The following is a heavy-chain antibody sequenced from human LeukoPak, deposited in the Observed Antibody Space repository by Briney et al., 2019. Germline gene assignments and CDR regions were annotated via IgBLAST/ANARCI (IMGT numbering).Heavy chain of an antibody. Sequence: PSETLSLTCTVSGGSISSYYWSWIRQPPGKGLEWIGYIYYSGSTYYNPSLKSRVTISVDTSKNQFSLKLSSVTAADTAVYYCARARVGATDLCWFDPWGQGTLVTVSS. V-gene: IGHV4-59*08. CDR3: ARARVGATDLCWFDP. CDR1: GGSISSYY. J-gene: IGHJ5*02. CDR2: IYYSGST. D-gene: IGHD1-26*01.